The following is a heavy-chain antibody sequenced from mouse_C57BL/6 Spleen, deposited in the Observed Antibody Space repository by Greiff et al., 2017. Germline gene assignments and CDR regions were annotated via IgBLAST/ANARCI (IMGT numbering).Heavy chain of an antibody. J-gene: IGHJ4*01. CDR2: INPSTGGT. Sequence: EVQLVESGPELVKPGASVKISCKASGYSFTGYYMNWVKQSPEKSLEWIGEINPSTGGTTYNQKFKAKATLTVDKSSSTAYMQLKSLTSEDSAVYYCARAGGNYGYERGSYYAMDYWGQGTSVTVSS. CDR3: ARAGGNYGYERGSYYAMDY. V-gene: IGHV1-42*01. D-gene: IGHD2-2*01. CDR1: GYSFTGYY.